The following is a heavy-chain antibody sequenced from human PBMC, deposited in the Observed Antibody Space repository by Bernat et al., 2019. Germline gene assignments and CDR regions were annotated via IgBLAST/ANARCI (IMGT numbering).Heavy chain of an antibody. D-gene: IGHD2-15*01. CDR2: IKGKTETYAT. CDR3: ARVVVVADIAYYFDH. CDR1: GFTFIDSA. Sequence: VQLVESGGGVVQPGRSLRLSCAASGFTFIDSAIHWVRRASGKGLEWVGRIKGKTETYATAYAASVKGRITVSRDDSKNTAYLQMNSLKIEDTAMYYCARVVVVADIAYYFDHWGQGTLVTVSS. V-gene: IGHV3-73*01. J-gene: IGHJ4*02.